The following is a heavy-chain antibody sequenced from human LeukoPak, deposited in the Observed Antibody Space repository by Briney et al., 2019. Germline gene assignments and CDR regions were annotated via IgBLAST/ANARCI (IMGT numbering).Heavy chain of an antibody. Sequence: SETLSLTCTVSGGSLSSYYWSWIRQPPGKGLEWIGYIYYSGSTNYNPSLKSQVTISVDTSKNQFSLKLSSVTAADTAVYYCARVIYYDSSYAFDIWGQGTMVTVSS. CDR3: ARVIYYDSSYAFDI. CDR1: GGSLSSYY. V-gene: IGHV4-59*01. CDR2: IYYSGST. J-gene: IGHJ3*02. D-gene: IGHD3-22*01.